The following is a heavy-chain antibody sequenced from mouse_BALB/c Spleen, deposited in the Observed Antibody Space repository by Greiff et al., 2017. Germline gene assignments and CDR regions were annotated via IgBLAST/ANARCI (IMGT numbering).Heavy chain of an antibody. V-gene: IGHV3-6*02. J-gene: IGHJ2*01. CDR1: GYSITSGYY. D-gene: IGHD1-1*01. Sequence: VQLQQSGPGLVKPSQSLSLTCSVTGYSITSGYYWTWIRQFPGNKLEWLGYISYDGSNNYNPSLKNRISITRDTSKNQFFLKLNSVTTEDTATYYCARGSTTVVANFDYWGQGTTLTVSS. CDR2: ISYDGSN. CDR3: ARGSTTVVANFDY.